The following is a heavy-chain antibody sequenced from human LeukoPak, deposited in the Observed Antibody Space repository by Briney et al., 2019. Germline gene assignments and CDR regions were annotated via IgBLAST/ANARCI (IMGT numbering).Heavy chain of an antibody. D-gene: IGHD6-13*01. V-gene: IGHV4-59*01. CDR3: ARGYLSSSWLKYFQH. Sequence: SETLSLTCTVSGGSISSYYWSWIRQPPGKGLEWIGYIYYSGSTNYNPSLKSRVTISVDTSKNQFSLKLSSVTAADTAVYYCARGYLSSSWLKYFQHWGQGTLVTVSS. CDR2: IYYSGST. J-gene: IGHJ1*01. CDR1: GGSISSYY.